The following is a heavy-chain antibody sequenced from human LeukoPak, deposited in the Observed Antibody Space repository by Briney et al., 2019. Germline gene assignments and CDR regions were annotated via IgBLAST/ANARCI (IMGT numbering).Heavy chain of an antibody. D-gene: IGHD1-26*01. CDR2: INSDGSST. CDR3: ARALGSYSDY. CDR1: GFTFSAYA. J-gene: IGHJ4*02. V-gene: IGHV3-74*01. Sequence: GGSLRLSCEASGFTFSAYAMTWVRQAPGKGLVWVSRINSDGSSTSYADSVKGRFTISRDNAKNTLYLQMNSLRAEDTAVYYCARALGSYSDYWGQGTLVTVSS.